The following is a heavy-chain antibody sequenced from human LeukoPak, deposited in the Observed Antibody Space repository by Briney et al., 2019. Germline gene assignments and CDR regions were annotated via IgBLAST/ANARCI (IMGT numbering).Heavy chain of an antibody. CDR1: GYTFTSYY. Sequence: ASVKVSCKASGYTFTSYYMHWVRQAPGKGLEWMGGFDPEDGETIYAQKFQGRVTMTEDTSTDTAYMELSSLRSEDTAVYYCATGYSSSLGDYWGQGTLVTVSS. CDR3: ATGYSSSLGDY. J-gene: IGHJ4*02. CDR2: FDPEDGET. V-gene: IGHV1-24*01. D-gene: IGHD6-13*01.